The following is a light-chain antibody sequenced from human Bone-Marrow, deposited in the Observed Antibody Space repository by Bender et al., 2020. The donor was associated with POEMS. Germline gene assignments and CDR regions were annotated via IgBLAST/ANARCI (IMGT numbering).Light chain of an antibody. CDR2: YDS. J-gene: IGLJ2*01. CDR1: NIGTKS. Sequence: SYVLTQPSSVSVAPGQTARISCGGDNIGTKSVHWYQQRPGQAPVLVIFYDSDRPPGIPERFSGSNSGNTATLAISRVEAGDEADYYCQVWDRDSGYSVVFGGGTRLTVL. V-gene: IGLV3-21*04. CDR3: QVWDRDSGYSVV.